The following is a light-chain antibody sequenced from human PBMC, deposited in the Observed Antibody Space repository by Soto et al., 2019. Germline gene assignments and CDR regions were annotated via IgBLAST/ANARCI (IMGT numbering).Light chain of an antibody. CDR3: MQTTHWPRT. J-gene: IGKJ1*01. CDR1: QSLETSDGDTY. Sequence: DVVMTQSPLSLPVTLGQSASMSCRSSQSLETSDGDTYLNWFHERPGQSPRRLIYKVSKRDSGVPDRFSGSGSGTDFTLKITRVEAEDVGVYYCMQTTHWPRTFGQGTKVDIK. V-gene: IGKV2-30*01. CDR2: KVS.